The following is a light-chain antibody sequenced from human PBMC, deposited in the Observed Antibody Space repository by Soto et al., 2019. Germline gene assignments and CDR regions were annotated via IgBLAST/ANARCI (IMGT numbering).Light chain of an antibody. V-gene: IGKV1-5*03. CDR2: KAS. Sequence: DIQMTQSPSTLSASVGDRFTITFLASQSISVWLAWYQQKAGKAPNLLIYKASRLESGVPSRFSGSGSGTEFTLTISSLQPDDFATYYCQHYNSYSEAFGQGTKVDIK. CDR1: QSISVW. CDR3: QHYNSYSEA. J-gene: IGKJ1*01.